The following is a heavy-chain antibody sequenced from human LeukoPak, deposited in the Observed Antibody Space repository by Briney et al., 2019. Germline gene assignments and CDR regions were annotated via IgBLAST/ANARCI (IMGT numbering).Heavy chain of an antibody. CDR3: ARVWYSSGWSNGLFDY. V-gene: IGHV4-39*07. CDR2: TYYSGST. J-gene: IGHJ4*02. Sequence: SETLSLTCTVSGGSISSSSYYWGWIRQPPGKGLEWIGSTYYSGSTYYNPSLKSRVTISVDTSKNQFSLKMSSVTAADTAVYYCARVWYSSGWSNGLFDYWGQGTLVTVSS. CDR1: GGSISSSSYY. D-gene: IGHD6-19*01.